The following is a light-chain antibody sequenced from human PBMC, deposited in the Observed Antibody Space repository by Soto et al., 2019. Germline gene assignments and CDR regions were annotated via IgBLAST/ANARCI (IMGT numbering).Light chain of an antibody. V-gene: IGKV1-39*01. CDR3: QNYNSAPPAGT. CDR2: AAS. J-gene: IGKJ4*01. CDR1: QSISSY. Sequence: DIQMTQSPSSLSASVGDRVTITCRASQSISSYLNWYQQKPGKAPKLLIYAASSLQSGVPSRFSGSGSGTDFTLTISSLQPEDVATYYCQNYNSAPPAGTFGGGTKVEIK.